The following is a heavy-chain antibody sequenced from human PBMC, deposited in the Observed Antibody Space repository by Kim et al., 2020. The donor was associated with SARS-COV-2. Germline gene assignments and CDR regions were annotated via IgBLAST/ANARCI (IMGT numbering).Heavy chain of an antibody. CDR2: ISTSGSTI. D-gene: IGHD2-2*01. Sequence: GGSLRLSCAASGFTFSTYEMNWVRQAPGKGLEWISYISTSGSTIYYADSVKGRFTISRDNAKSSLSLQMNSLRAEDTAVYYCARSLYCSSTSCFYGMDVWGQGNTVTVSS. CDR3: ARSLYCSSTSCFYGMDV. V-gene: IGHV3-48*03. CDR1: GFTFSTYE. J-gene: IGHJ6*02.